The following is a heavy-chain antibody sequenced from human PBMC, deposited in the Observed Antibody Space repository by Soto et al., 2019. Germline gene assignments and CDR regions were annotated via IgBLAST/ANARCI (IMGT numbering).Heavy chain of an antibody. CDR3: ARAGPDYYYYGLDV. D-gene: IGHD3-10*01. Sequence: PSQTPLTTCAVSGDSVSTNSAAWNWIRQSPSRGLEWLGRTYYRSKWYNDYAVSVKSRININADTSKNQISLQLNSVTPEDTAVYYCARAGPDYYYYGLDVWGQGTTVTVSS. CDR2: TYYRSKWYN. J-gene: IGHJ6*02. CDR1: GDSVSTNSAA. V-gene: IGHV6-1*01.